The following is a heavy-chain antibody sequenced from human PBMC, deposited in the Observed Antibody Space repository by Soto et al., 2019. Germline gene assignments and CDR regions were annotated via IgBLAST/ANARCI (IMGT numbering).Heavy chain of an antibody. D-gene: IGHD2-15*01. CDR3: ARDSVVVVAADPYYYYYGMDV. CDR2: ISSSGSTI. V-gene: IGHV3-48*03. CDR1: GFTFSSYE. Sequence: RLSCAASGFTFSSYEMNWVRQAPGKGLEWVSYISSSGSTIYYADSVKGRFTISRDNAKNSLYLQMNSLRAEDTAVYYCARDSVVVVAADPYYYYYGMDVWGQGTKVTVSS. J-gene: IGHJ6*02.